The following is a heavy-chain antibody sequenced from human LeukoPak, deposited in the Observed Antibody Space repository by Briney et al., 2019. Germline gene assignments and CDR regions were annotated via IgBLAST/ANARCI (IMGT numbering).Heavy chain of an antibody. Sequence: VASVKVSCKASGGTFSSYAINWVRQATGQGLEWLGWMNPNSGNTGYAQNFQGRVTMTRNTSIDTAYMELSSLRYEDTAVYYCARDYYGSKSSSFDPWGQGTLVTVSS. CDR2: MNPNSGNT. J-gene: IGHJ5*02. CDR1: GGTFSSYA. V-gene: IGHV1-8*02. CDR3: ARDYYGSKSSSFDP. D-gene: IGHD3-10*01.